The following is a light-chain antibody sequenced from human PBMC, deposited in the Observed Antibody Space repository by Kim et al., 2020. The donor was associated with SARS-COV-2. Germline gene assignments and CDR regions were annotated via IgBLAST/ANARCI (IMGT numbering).Light chain of an antibody. J-gene: IGLJ3*02. CDR2: GKN. Sequence: SSDLTQDPAVSVALGQTVRITCQGDSLRSYYASWYQQKPGQAPVLVFYGKNNRPSGIPDRFSGSYSGNTASLTITAAQAEDEADYYCNSRESSANHWMFGGGTKLTVL. CDR3: NSRESSANHWM. CDR1: SLRSYY. V-gene: IGLV3-19*01.